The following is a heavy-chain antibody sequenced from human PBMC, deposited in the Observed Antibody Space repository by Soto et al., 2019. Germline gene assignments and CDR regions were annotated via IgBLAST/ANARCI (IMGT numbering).Heavy chain of an antibody. CDR1: GVTFTTNA. J-gene: IGHJ3*01. CDR2: ISGDDGSG. V-gene: IGHV3-23*01. D-gene: IGHD6-19*01. Sequence: EVQLLESGGGLVQPGGSLRLSCVASGVTFTTNAMDWVRQAPGKGLEWVSFISGDDGSGNYADSVKGRFTISRDNSKNTLYLQRNSLRAEGTAIYYCVKEASGWKSRGSFDLWGRGTMVTVSS. CDR3: VKEASGWKSRGSFDL.